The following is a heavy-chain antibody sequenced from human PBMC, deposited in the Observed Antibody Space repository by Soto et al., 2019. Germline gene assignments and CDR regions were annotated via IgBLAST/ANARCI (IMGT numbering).Heavy chain of an antibody. D-gene: IGHD3-10*01. Sequence: SETLSLTCTVSGGSISSSSYYWGWIRQPPGKGLEWIGSIYYSGSTYYNPSLKSRGTISVDTSKNQFSLKLRSVTAADTAVYYCARPWLDYYGSGIRDYYYYMDVWPKRTTVTVSS. V-gene: IGHV4-39*01. CDR2: IYYSGST. CDR3: ARPWLDYYGSGIRDYYYYMDV. J-gene: IGHJ6*03. CDR1: GGSISSSSYY.